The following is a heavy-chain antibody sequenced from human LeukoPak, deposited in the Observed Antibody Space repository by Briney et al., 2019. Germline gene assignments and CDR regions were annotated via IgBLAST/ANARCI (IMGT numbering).Heavy chain of an antibody. CDR1: GGSISSGGYY. Sequence: TLSLTCTVSGGSISSGGYYWSWIRQHPGKGLEWIGYIYYSGSTYYNPSLKSRVTISVDTSKNQFSLKLSSVTAADTAVYYCARGLVVVVAAGHSDNYEGLDYWGQGTLVTVSS. J-gene: IGHJ4*02. D-gene: IGHD2-15*01. CDR2: IYYSGST. V-gene: IGHV4-31*03. CDR3: ARGLVVVVAAGHSDNYEGLDY.